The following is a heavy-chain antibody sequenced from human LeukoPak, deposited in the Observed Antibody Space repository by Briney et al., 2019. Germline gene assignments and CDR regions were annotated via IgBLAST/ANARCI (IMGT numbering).Heavy chain of an antibody. V-gene: IGHV3-33*01. Sequence: GRSLRLSCAASGFTFSSYGMHWVRQAPGKGPEWVAVIWYDGSNEYYADSVKGRFTISRDNSKNTLYLQMNSLRAEDTAVYYCAARSGPQEGFDYWGQGTLVTVSS. CDR2: IWYDGSNE. CDR1: GFTFSSYG. CDR3: AARSGPQEGFDY. J-gene: IGHJ4*02. D-gene: IGHD2-15*01.